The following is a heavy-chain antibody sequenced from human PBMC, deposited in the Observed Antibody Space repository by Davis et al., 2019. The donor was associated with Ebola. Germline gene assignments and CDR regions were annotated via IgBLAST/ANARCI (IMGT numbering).Heavy chain of an antibody. D-gene: IGHD4-17*01. V-gene: IGHV3-74*01. Sequence: PGGSLRLSCAASSFTFSNFWMHWVRQAPGKGLVWVSRVNSEGTRINYADSVQGRFTITRDNAKNTRYLHMASLGADDTAVYYCARAPTTAISQRGDFDLWGRGTLVVVYS. CDR2: VNSEGTRI. CDR1: SFTFSNFW. CDR3: ARAPTTAISQRGDFDL. J-gene: IGHJ2*01.